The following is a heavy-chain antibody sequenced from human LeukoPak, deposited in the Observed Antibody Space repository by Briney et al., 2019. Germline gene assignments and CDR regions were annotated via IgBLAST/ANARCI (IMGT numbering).Heavy chain of an antibody. CDR3: ARRLRFYYYYMDV. V-gene: IGHV4-38-2*02. Sequence: SETLSLTCTVSAYSISSGYYWGWIRQPPGKGLEWIGSLSHSGSTFYNPSLKSRVTISVDTSKNQFSLELSSVTAADTAVYYCARRLRFYYYYMDVWGKGTTVTISS. CDR1: AYSISSGYY. J-gene: IGHJ6*03. CDR2: LSHSGST. D-gene: IGHD3-16*01.